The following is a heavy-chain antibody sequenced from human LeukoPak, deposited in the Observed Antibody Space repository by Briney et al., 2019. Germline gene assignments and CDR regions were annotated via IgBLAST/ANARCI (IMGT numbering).Heavy chain of an antibody. CDR1: GFSFSNYW. V-gene: IGHV3-7*03. CDR3: VKNSGWYCLDY. J-gene: IGHJ4*02. Sequence: GSLRLSCEASGFSFSNYWMTWVRQAPGKGLEWVADINQNGGQSYYVDSVKGRFTLSRDNAKNSLFLQLSSLRAEDTAVYYCVKNSGWYCLDYWGQGITVIVSS. CDR2: INQNGGQS. D-gene: IGHD6-13*01.